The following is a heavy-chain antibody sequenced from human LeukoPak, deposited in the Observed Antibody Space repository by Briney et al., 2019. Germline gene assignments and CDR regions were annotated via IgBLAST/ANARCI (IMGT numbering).Heavy chain of an antibody. CDR3: TRGGELMNY. J-gene: IGHJ4*02. D-gene: IGHD1-26*01. V-gene: IGHV4-30-4*01. Sequence: PSQTLSLTCTVSGGSISSGDYYWSWIRQPPGKGLEWIGYIYYSGSTYYNPSLKSRVTISIDAPKNQFSLRLSSVTAADTAVYYCTRGGELMNYWGQGTLVTVSS. CDR1: GGSISSGDYY. CDR2: IYYSGST.